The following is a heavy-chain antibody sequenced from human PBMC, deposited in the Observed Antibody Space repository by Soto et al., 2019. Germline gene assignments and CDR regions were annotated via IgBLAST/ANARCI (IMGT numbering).Heavy chain of an antibody. V-gene: IGHV3-7*01. Sequence: EVYLVESGGGLVQPGASLRLSCAASGFTFSSYWMTWVRQAPGKGLEWVANINQDGSEKYYVDSVRGRFSISRDNAKNSLSLQMSSLRDEDTAVYYCAKDLTYYGSAPGSDYNPISEAYWGQGTLVTVSS. CDR2: INQDGSEK. CDR3: AKDLTYYGSAPGSDYNPISEAY. J-gene: IGHJ4*02. D-gene: IGHD3-10*01. CDR1: GFTFSSYW.